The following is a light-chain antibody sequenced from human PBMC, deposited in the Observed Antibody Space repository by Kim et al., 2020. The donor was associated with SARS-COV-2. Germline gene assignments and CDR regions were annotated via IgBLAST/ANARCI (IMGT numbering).Light chain of an antibody. CDR2: DAS. Sequence: ASVGDRVTITCRASQSISSWLAWYQQKPGKAPKLLIYDASSLESGVPSRFSGSGSGTEFTLTISSLQPDDFATYYCQQYNSYRRTFGQGTKVDIK. J-gene: IGKJ1*01. CDR3: QQYNSYRRT. CDR1: QSISSW. V-gene: IGKV1-5*01.